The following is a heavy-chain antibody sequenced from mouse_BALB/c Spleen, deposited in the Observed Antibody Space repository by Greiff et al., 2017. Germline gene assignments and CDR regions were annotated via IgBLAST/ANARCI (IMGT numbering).Heavy chain of an antibody. CDR3: ARSDYLYAMDY. J-gene: IGHJ4*01. CDR2: ISYSGST. D-gene: IGHD2-4*01. V-gene: IGHV3-2*02. Sequence: DVKLQESGPGLVKPSQSLSLTCTVTGYSITSDYAWNWIRQFPGNKLEWMGYISYSGSTSYNPSLKSRISITRDTSKNQFFLQLNSVTTEDTATYYCARSDYLYAMDYWGQGTSVTVSS. CDR1: GYSITSDYA.